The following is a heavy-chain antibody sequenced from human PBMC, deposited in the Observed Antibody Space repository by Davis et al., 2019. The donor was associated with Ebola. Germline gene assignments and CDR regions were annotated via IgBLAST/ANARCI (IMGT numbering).Heavy chain of an antibody. CDR1: GGSISSYY. CDR3: ARVWNDYGSGSFYDY. V-gene: IGHV4-59*01. D-gene: IGHD3-10*01. Sequence: SETLSLTCTVSGGSISSYYWSWIRQPPGKGLEWIGDIYYSGSTNYNPSLKSRVTISVDTSKNQFSLKLSSVTTADTAVYYCARVWNDYGSGSFYDYWGQGILVTVSS. CDR2: IYYSGST. J-gene: IGHJ4*02.